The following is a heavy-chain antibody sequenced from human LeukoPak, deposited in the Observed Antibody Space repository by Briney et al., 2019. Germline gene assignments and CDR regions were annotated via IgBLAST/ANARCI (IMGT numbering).Heavy chain of an antibody. V-gene: IGHV1-2*06. CDR3: AREGPWISGYYYYYYYMDV. J-gene: IGHJ6*03. D-gene: IGHD2-2*03. CDR2: INPNSGGT. Sequence: GASVKVSCKASGYTFTGYYMHWVRQAPGQGLEWMGRINPNSGGTDYAQKFQGRVTMTRDTSISTAYMELSRLRSDDTAVYYCAREGPWISGYYYYYYYMDVWGKGTTVTVSS. CDR1: GYTFTGYY.